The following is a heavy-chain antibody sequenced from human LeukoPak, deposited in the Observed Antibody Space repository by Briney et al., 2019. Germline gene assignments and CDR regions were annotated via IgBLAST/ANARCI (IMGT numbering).Heavy chain of an antibody. CDR3: AREGTAMVSFDY. CDR1: GFTFSNYE. V-gene: IGHV3-48*03. J-gene: IGHJ4*02. Sequence: GGSLRLSCAASGFTFSNYEMNWVRQAPGRGLEWVSYISSGGNTIYYADSVKGRFTISRDNAKNSLSLQMNSLRAEDTAVYYCAREGTAMVSFDYWGQGTLVTVSS. D-gene: IGHD5-18*01. CDR2: ISSGGNTI.